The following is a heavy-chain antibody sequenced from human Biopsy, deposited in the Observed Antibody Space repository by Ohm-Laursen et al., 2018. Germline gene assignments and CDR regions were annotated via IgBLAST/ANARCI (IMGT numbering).Heavy chain of an antibody. Sequence: TLSLTCTVSGDSISSDFWSWIRQTPGKGLEWIGYISYTGDTNYNPSLQSRVSMSLELSTDQFSLKVDSVTAADTAVYYCARVVGAATGFDQWGQGIPVTVSS. CDR3: ARVVGAATGFDQ. CDR2: ISYTGDT. V-gene: IGHV4-59*01. CDR1: GDSISSDF. D-gene: IGHD1-26*01. J-gene: IGHJ4*02.